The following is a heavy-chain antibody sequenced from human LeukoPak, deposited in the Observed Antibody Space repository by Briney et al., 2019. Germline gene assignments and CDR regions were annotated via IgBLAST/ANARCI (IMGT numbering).Heavy chain of an antibody. CDR1: RFTFSSYW. D-gene: IGHD3-10*01. CDR3: ARGNYGSGSSSDY. CDR2: INGDGGTT. V-gene: IGHV3-74*01. J-gene: IGHJ4*02. Sequence: PGGSLRLSCAASRFTFSSYWMHWVRQAPGKGLVRVSRINGDGGTTSYADSVKGRFTISRDNAKSTLYLQMNSLRAEDTAVYYCARGNYGSGSSSDYWGQGTLVTVSS.